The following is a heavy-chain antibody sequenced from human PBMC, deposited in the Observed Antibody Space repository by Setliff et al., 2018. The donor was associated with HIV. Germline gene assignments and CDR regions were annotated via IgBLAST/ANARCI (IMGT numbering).Heavy chain of an antibody. V-gene: IGHV4-38-2*02. Sequence: ASETLSLTCTVTGYSISSGYYWAWIRQPPGKGLEWIGHIYHAGNTYYNPSLKSRVTISVDTSKNQISLRLNSLTAADTALYYCARGTTLNVVPDAFDIWGQGTMVTVS. J-gene: IGHJ3*02. CDR1: GYSISSGYY. D-gene: IGHD4-17*01. CDR3: ARGTTLNVVPDAFDI. CDR2: IYHAGNT.